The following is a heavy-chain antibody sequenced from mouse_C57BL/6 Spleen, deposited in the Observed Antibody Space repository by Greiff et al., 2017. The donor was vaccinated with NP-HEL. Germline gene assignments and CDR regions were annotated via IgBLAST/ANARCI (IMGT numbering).Heavy chain of an antibody. CDR2: IDPSDSYT. D-gene: IGHD1-1*01. J-gene: IGHJ3*01. CDR1: GYTFTSYW. CDR3: ARGHYYGSSYVAWFAY. Sequence: QVQLQQPGAELVMPGASVKLSCKASGYTFTSYWMHWVKQRPGQGLEWIGEIDPSDSYTNYNQKFKGTSTLTVDKSSSTAYMQRSSLTTEDSAVYYCARGHYYGSSYVAWFAYWGQGTLVTVSA. V-gene: IGHV1-69*01.